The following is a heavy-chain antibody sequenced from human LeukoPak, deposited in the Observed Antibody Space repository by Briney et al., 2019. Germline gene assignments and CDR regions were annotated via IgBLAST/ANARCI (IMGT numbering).Heavy chain of an antibody. CDR2: IIAIFGTA. CDR3: ARLPPDDYGDYYYFDY. CDR1: GRTFGSYA. J-gene: IGHJ4*02. Sequence: VASVKVSCKASGRTFGSYAISWVRQAPGQGLEWMGGIIAIFGTANYAQKFQGRVTITADKSTSTAYMELSSLRSEDTAVYYCARLPPDDYGDYYYFDYWGQGTLVTVSS. V-gene: IGHV1-69*06. D-gene: IGHD4-17*01.